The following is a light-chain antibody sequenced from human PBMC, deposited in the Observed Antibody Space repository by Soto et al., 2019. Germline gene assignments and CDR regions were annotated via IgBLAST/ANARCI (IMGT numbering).Light chain of an antibody. CDR3: QQRSNWPIS. CDR2: DAS. J-gene: IGKJ5*01. CDR1: QNINYY. V-gene: IGKV3-11*01. Sequence: EIVLTQSPATLSLSPGERAALSCRASQNINYYLAWYQQKPGQAPRLLIYDASNRATGIPARFSGSGSGTDFTLTISSLEPEDFAVYYCQQRSNWPISFGQGTRLEIK.